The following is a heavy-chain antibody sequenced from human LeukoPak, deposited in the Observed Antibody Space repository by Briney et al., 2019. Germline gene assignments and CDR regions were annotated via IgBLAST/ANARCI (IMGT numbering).Heavy chain of an antibody. CDR1: GFTFSSYG. CDR2: ISYDGSNK. Sequence: PGGSLRLSCAASGFTFSSYGMHWVRPAPGKGLEWVAVISYDGSNKYYADSVKGRFTISRDNSKNTLYLQMNSLRAEDTAVYYCAKGSLGVMAGGMDVWGQGTTVTVSS. V-gene: IGHV3-30*18. D-gene: IGHD2-8*01. J-gene: IGHJ6*02. CDR3: AKGSLGVMAGGMDV.